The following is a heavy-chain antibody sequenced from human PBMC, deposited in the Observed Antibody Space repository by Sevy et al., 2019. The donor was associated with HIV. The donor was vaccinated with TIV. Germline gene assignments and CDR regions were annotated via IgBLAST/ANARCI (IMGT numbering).Heavy chain of an antibody. V-gene: IGHV3-30*18. CDR2: ISNDGRNE. CDR1: GFNFSPYA. J-gene: IGHJ5*02. Sequence: SLRLSCAASGFNFSPYAMHWVRQAPGKGLEWVAVISNDGRNENYADSVKGRFTISRDNSKNTMFLQMNSLRVEDTAVYYCAKEGYYYDSRSYDWFDPWGQGTLVTVSS. CDR3: AKEGYYYDSRSYDWFDP. D-gene: IGHD3-22*01.